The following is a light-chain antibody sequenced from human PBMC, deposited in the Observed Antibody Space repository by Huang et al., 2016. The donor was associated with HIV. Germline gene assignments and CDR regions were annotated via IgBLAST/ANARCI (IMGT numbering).Light chain of an antibody. CDR2: GAS. Sequence: EIVLTQSPGTLSLSPVERATLSCRASQSVSGSFLAWYQQKPGQAPSLLIYGASNRATGIPDRFSGSGSVTDFTLTIRRLEPEAFAVYYCQQYGRSLTFGPGTTVDIK. CDR1: QSVSGSF. CDR3: QQYGRSLT. V-gene: IGKV3-20*01. J-gene: IGKJ3*01.